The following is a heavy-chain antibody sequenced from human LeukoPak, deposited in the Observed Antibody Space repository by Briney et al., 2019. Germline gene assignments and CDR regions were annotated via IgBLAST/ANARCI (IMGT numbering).Heavy chain of an antibody. CDR2: INPNSGGT. D-gene: IGHD3-10*01. J-gene: IGHJ4*02. V-gene: IGHV1-2*06. CDR1: GYTFTGYY. Sequence: ASVKVSCKASGYTFTGYYMHWVRQAPGQGLEWMGRINPNSGGTNYAQKFQGRVTMTRDTPISTAYMELSRLRSDDTAVYYCARVQKSPQLLWFGELPPDYWGQGTLVTVSS. CDR3: ARVQKSPQLLWFGELPPDY.